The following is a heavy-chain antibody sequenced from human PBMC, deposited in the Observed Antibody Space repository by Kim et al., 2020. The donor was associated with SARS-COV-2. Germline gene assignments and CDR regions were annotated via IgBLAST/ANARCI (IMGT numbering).Heavy chain of an antibody. D-gene: IGHD6-19*01. CDR3: ARGSYRYSSGWYSP. V-gene: IGHV4-59*09. Sequence: NPSLKSRVTISVDTSKNQFSLKLSSVTAADTAVYYCARGSYRYSSGWYSPWGQGTLVTVSS. J-gene: IGHJ4*02.